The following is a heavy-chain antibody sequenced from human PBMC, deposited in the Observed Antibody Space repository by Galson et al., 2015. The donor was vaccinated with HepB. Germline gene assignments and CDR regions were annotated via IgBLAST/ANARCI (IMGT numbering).Heavy chain of an antibody. CDR1: GYTLTELS. CDR3: ATLGTITAASDAFDI. D-gene: IGHD1-14*01. V-gene: IGHV1-24*01. Sequence: SVKVSCKVSGYTLTELSMHWVRQAPGKGLEWMGGFDPEDGETIYAQKFQGRVTMTEDTSTDTAYMELSSLRSEDTAVYYCATLGTITAASDAFDIWGQGTMVTVSS. J-gene: IGHJ3*02. CDR2: FDPEDGET.